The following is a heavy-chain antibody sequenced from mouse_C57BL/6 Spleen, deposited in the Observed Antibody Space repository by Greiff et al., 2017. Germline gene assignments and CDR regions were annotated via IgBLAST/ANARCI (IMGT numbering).Heavy chain of an antibody. CDR1: GYTFTDYY. CDR3: ARQGDYDSAWFAY. J-gene: IGHJ3*01. V-gene: IGHV1-19*01. D-gene: IGHD2-4*01. Sequence: EVKLMESGPVLVKPGASVKMSCKASGYTFTDYYMNWVKQSHGKSLEWIGVINPYNGGTSYNQKFKGKATLTVDKSSSTAYMELNSLTSEDSAVYYCARQGDYDSAWFAYWGQGTLVTVSA. CDR2: INPYNGGT.